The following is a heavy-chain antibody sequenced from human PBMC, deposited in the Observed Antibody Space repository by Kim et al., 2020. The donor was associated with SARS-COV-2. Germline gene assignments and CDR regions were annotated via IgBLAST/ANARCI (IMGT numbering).Heavy chain of an antibody. CDR2: IYYSGSA. CDR3: ARRSDWYYFDY. J-gene: IGHJ4*02. V-gene: IGHV4-59*02. Sequence: SETLSLTCTVSGGSVSSYYWSWIRQPPGKGLYWMWYIYYSGSAYYKHSLKRRVTISLDTSKNQFSLKLSSVTAADTAVYYCARRSDWYYFDYWGQGTVATVYS. CDR1: GGSVSSYY. D-gene: IGHD3-9*01.